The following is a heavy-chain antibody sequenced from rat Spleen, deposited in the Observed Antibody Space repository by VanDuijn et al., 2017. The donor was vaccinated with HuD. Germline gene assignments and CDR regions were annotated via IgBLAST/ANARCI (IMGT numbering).Heavy chain of an antibody. D-gene: IGHD1-11*01. Sequence: QVQLKESGPGLVQPSETLSLTCTVSGFSLTSYSVHWVRQPPGKGLEWMGVMWSGGSTDYHSPIKSRLSISRDTSKSQVFLKMNSLQTEDTAMYFCARLTLGSWGQGVMVTVSS. CDR2: MWSGGST. J-gene: IGHJ2*01. CDR3: ARLTLGS. CDR1: GFSLTSYS. V-gene: IGHV2-45*01.